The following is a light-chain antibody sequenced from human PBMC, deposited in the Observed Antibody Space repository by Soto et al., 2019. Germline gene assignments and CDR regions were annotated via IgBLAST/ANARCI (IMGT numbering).Light chain of an antibody. J-gene: IGKJ1*01. V-gene: IGKV3-15*01. CDR2: GAS. CDR1: QSVSSN. CDR3: QQYNTWPRT. Sequence: EIGMTQAPATRSVSPWKRDTIDWLASQSVSSNLAWYQQKPGQAPRLLIYGASTRATGIPARFSGSGSGTELTLTITTLQSEAFALYYCQQYNTWPRTLGQGTKVDIK.